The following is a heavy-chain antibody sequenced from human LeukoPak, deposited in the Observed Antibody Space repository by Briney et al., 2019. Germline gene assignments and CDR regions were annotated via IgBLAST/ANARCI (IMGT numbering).Heavy chain of an antibody. Sequence: GGSLRLSCVVAGFTFSNYAMTWVRQAPGKGLGWVSGISGSGDRTYYADSVKGRFTISRDNSKNTLYLQMNSLTDDDSAVYYCAKDRIPVAGRQDIWDYWGQGTLVTVSS. J-gene: IGHJ4*02. CDR2: ISGSGDRT. D-gene: IGHD6-19*01. V-gene: IGHV3-23*01. CDR1: GFTFSNYA. CDR3: AKDRIPVAGRQDIWDY.